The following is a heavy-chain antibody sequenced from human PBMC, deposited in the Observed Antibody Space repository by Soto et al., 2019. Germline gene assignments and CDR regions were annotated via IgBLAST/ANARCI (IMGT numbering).Heavy chain of an antibody. CDR1: GYTFTGYY. CDR3: ARGAILGYCSNTSCSTGHYYYGMDV. J-gene: IGHJ6*02. CDR2: INPNSGGT. Sequence: GASVKVSCKASGYTFTGYYMHWVRQAPGQGLEWMGWINPNSGGTNYAQKFQGWVTMTRDTSISTAYMELSRLRSDDTAVYYCARGAILGYCSNTSCSTGHYYYGMDVWGQGTTVTVSS. V-gene: IGHV1-2*04. D-gene: IGHD2-2*01.